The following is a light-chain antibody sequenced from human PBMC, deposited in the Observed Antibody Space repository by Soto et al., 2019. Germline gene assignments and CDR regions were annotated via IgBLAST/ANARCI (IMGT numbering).Light chain of an antibody. J-gene: IGLJ1*01. CDR2: DVT. V-gene: IGLV2-14*01. CDR3: SSYTSSTTPYV. CDR1: RSDVGGYNY. Sequence: QSVLAQPASVSGSPGQSITISRTGTRSDVGGYNYVSWYQQHPGKAPKLMIYDVTNRPSGVSNRFSGSKSGNTASLTISGLQADDEADYYCSSYTSSTTPYVFGAGTKVTVL.